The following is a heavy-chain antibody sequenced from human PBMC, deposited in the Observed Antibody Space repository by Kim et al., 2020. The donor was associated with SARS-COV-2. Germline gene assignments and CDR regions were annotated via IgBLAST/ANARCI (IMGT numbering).Heavy chain of an antibody. CDR2: IRSDGST. J-gene: IGHJ2*01. V-gene: IGHV3-23*01. CDR1: EFSFGTYA. D-gene: IGHD3-10*01. Sequence: GGSLRLSCAASEFSFGTYAMSWVRQTPGKGLEWVSTIRSDGSTSYADSVKGRLTISRDNSKNSLYLQMNSLRVEDTAVYYCAKPSGWFGAFDREGCFDLWGPGTLVTVSS. CDR3: AKPSGWFGAFDREGCFDL.